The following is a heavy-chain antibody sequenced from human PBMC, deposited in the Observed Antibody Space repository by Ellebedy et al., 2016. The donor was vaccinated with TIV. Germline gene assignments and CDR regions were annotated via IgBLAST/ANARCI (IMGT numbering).Heavy chain of an antibody. CDR3: ARDSVTGGYYGDY. CDR2: ISAYNTIT. V-gene: IGHV1-18*04. D-gene: IGHD1-26*01. J-gene: IGHJ4*02. Sequence: AASVKVSCKASGYTFTTYGISWVRQAPGQGLEWMGWISAYNTITHYAQKFQGRVTMTRDKSTSTAYMELSSLRFDDTAVYYCARDSVTGGYYGDYWGQGTLVTVSS. CDR1: GYTFTTYG.